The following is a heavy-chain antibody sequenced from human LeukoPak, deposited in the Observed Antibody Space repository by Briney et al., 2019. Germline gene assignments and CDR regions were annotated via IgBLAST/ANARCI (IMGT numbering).Heavy chain of an antibody. CDR3: AAVGYSYGAFDY. V-gene: IGHV1-24*01. J-gene: IGHJ4*02. D-gene: IGHD5-18*01. CDR2: FDREDGET. Sequence: ASVKVSCKVSGYTLTEISLHWVRQAPGKGLEWMGGFDREDGETMYAQKFQGRVTMTEDTSTDTAFMELSSLRSEDTAVYYCAAVGYSYGAFDYWGQGTLVIVSS. CDR1: GYTLTEIS.